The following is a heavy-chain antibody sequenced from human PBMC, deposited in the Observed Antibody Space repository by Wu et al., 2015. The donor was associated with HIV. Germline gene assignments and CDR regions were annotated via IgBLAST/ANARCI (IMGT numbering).Heavy chain of an antibody. CDR2: INPNSGGT. Sequence: QVQLVQSGAEVKKPGASVKVSCQASGYTFTDYYIHWLRQAPGQGLEWMGWINPNSGGTNYAQKFQGRVTMTRDTSISTAYMELSRLRSDDTAVYYCARDQQYYDSSGEGYWGQGTLVTVSS. D-gene: IGHD3-22*01. J-gene: IGHJ4*02. V-gene: IGHV1-2*02. CDR1: GYTFTDYY. CDR3: ARDQQYYDSSGEGY.